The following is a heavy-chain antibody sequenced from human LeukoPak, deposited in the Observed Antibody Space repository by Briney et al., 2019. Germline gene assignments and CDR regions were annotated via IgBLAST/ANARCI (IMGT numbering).Heavy chain of an antibody. D-gene: IGHD3-22*01. CDR3: ARSDYYDSSGYPLFDY. V-gene: IGHV3-7*01. CDR2: IKQDGSEK. Sequence: GGSLRLSCAASGFTFSSYWMSWVRQAPGKGLEWVANIKQDGSEKYYVDSVKGRFTISRDNAKNSLYLQMNSLRAEDTAVYYCARSDYYDSSGYPLFDYWGQGTLVTVSS. CDR1: GFTFSSYW. J-gene: IGHJ4*02.